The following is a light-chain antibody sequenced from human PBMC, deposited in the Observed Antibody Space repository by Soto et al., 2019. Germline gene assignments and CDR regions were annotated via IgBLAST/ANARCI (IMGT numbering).Light chain of an antibody. CDR1: IRVFVLYNY. V-gene: IGLV2-14*01. CDR2: GVN. CDR3: SSYTPSSAHQV. Sequence: SALTQPASVSGSPGQSITISFSGTIRVFVLYNYVSWYQQHPGKAPTLMLYGVNNRPSGVSNRFSGTMSGHRAPLTISGDQADDDAEQDSSSYTPSSAHQVFGTGTKVTVL. J-gene: IGLJ1*01.